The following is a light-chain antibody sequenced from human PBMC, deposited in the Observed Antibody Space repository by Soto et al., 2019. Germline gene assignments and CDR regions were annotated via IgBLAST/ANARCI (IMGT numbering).Light chain of an antibody. Sequence: EIVLTQSTATLSLSPGDRATLSFRASQSVNSYLPWFQQKPGQPPSLLIYEASTSAEGIPARFSGSGSGTDFTLTISSLEPEDFAVYYCQQRTNWPPFSFGQGTKLEIK. J-gene: IGKJ2*03. CDR3: QQRTNWPPFS. V-gene: IGKV3-11*01. CDR1: QSVNSY. CDR2: EAS.